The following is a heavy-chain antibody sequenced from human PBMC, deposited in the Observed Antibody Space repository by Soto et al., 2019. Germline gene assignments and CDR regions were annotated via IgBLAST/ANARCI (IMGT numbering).Heavy chain of an antibody. J-gene: IGHJ4*02. D-gene: IGHD5-18*01. Sequence: QVQLVQSGAEVKKPGASVKVSCKASGYTFTSYGISWVRQAPGQGLEWMGWISAYNGNTNYAQKLQGRVTMTTDTATSTAYMELRSLRSDDTAVYYCAMDWGGYSYGFPFDYWGQGTLVTVSS. V-gene: IGHV1-18*01. CDR3: AMDWGGYSYGFPFDY. CDR2: ISAYNGNT. CDR1: GYTFTSYG.